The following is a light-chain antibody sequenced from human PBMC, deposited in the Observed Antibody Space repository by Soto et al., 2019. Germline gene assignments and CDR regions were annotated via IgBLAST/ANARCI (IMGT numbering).Light chain of an antibody. CDR2: DVS. J-gene: IGLJ2*01. V-gene: IGLV2-14*01. Sequence: QAASVSGSPGQSITISCTGTSSDVGGYNYVSWYQQHPVKAPKLMIYDVSNRPSGVSNRFSGSKSGNTASLTISGLQAEDEADYYCSSYTSSSTLVVFGGGTKLTVL. CDR3: SSYTSSSTLVV. CDR1: SSDVGGYNY.